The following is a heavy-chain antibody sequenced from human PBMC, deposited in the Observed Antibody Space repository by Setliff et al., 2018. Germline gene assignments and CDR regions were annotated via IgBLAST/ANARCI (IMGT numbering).Heavy chain of an antibody. CDR2: IAHDGSNK. Sequence: PGGSLRLSCAASGFTFSSYAQHWVRQAPGKGLEWVAFIAHDGSNKFYADSVKGRFTISRDNSKNTLYLQMNSLRVEDTAVYYCVRGEMFSTSPRADWGQGTQVTVSS. V-gene: IGHV3-30*07. CDR3: VRGEMFSTSPRAD. CDR1: GFTFSSYA. J-gene: IGHJ4*02. D-gene: IGHD2-2*01.